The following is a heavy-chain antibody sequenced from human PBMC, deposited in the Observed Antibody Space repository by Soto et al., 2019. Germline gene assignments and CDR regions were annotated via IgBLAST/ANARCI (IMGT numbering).Heavy chain of an antibody. CDR2: IYYSGST. Sequence: PSETLSLTCTVSGGSISSGDYYWSWIRQPPGKGLEWIGYIYYSGSTYYNPSLKSRVTISVDTSKNQFSLKLSSVTAADTAVYYCARGHTSGYYGGFDYWGQGTPVTVSS. J-gene: IGHJ4*02. D-gene: IGHD3-3*01. CDR1: GGSISSGDYY. CDR3: ARGHTSGYYGGFDY. V-gene: IGHV4-30-4*01.